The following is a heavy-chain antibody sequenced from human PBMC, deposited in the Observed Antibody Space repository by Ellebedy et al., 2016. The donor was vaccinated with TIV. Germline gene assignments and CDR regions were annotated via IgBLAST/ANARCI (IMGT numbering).Heavy chain of an antibody. CDR2: ISGSGGST. Sequence: GESLKISCAASGFTFSSYAMSWVRQAPGKGLEWVSAISGSGGSTYYADSVKGRFTISRDNSKNTLYLQMNSLRAEDTAVYYCAKDSYSSGPSDAFDIWGQGTMVTVSS. CDR3: AKDSYSSGPSDAFDI. CDR1: GFTFSSYA. J-gene: IGHJ3*02. V-gene: IGHV3-23*01. D-gene: IGHD6-19*01.